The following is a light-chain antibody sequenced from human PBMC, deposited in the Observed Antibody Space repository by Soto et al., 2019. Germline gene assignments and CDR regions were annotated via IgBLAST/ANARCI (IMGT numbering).Light chain of an antibody. CDR2: DAS. J-gene: IGKJ1*01. CDR3: QHQWR. CDR1: QSISSW. Sequence: DIQMTQSPSTLSASVGDRVTITCRASQSISSWLAWYQQKPGKAPKLLIYDASSLESGVPSRFSGSGSGTEFTLTIRSLQPDDFVIYYYQHQWRCCQWTKV. V-gene: IGKV1-5*01.